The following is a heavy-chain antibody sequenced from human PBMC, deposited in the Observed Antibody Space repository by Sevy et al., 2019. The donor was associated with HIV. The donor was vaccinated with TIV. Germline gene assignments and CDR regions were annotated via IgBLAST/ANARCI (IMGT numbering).Heavy chain of an antibody. J-gene: IGHJ6*03. CDR2: VYYTGKT. CDR3: ARGGAGRQFDYHYYMDV. D-gene: IGHD6-6*01. CDR1: GVSITRSY. V-gene: IGHV4-59*01. Sequence: SETLSLTCNVSGVSITRSYRNWIRQTPGKGLEWIAFVYYTGKTNYNPSLKSRVTVSLDTSKSQFSLKLSSVTAADTAVYYCARGGAGRQFDYHYYMDVWGKGTTVTVSS.